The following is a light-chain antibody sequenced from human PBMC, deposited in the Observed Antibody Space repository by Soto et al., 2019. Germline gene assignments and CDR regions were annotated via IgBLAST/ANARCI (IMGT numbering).Light chain of an antibody. J-gene: IGKJ2*01. V-gene: IGKV1-39*01. CDR3: QQSDSTPYT. Sequence: DIQMTQSPSSLSAAVEDRVTINCRASQSISTFLNWYQQKPGQAPKVLISAASTLQSGVPSRFSGRGSGTDLTLTISSLQPEDFATYYCQQSDSTPYTFGQGTTLETK. CDR2: AAS. CDR1: QSISTF.